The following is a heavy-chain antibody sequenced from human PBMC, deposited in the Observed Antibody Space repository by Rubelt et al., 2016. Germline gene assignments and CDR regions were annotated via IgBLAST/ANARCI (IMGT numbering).Heavy chain of an antibody. CDR1: GFTFSSYA. V-gene: IGHV3-30*04. J-gene: IGHJ5*02. Sequence: VQLVESGGGLVQPGGSLRLSCAASGFTFSSYAMHWVRQAPGKGLEWVAVISYDGSNKYYADSVKGRFTISRDNSKNTLYLQMNSLRAEDTAVYYCARAKGSSQLLGNNWFDPWGQGTLVTVSS. CDR2: ISYDGSNK. D-gene: IGHD2-2*01. CDR3: ARAKGSSQLLGNNWFDP.